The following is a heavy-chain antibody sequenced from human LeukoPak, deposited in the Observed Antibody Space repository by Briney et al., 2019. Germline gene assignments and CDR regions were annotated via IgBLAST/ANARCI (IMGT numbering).Heavy chain of an antibody. CDR3: AREGGYSGYLDY. D-gene: IGHD5-12*01. V-gene: IGHV4-59*01. CDR1: GGSISSYY. J-gene: IGHJ4*02. Sequence: SETLSLTCTVSGGSISSYYWSWIRQPPGKGLEWIGYIYYIGSTNYNPSLKNRVTISVDTSKNQSSLKLSSVTAADTAVYYCAREGGYSGYLDYWGQGSLVTVSS. CDR2: IYYIGST.